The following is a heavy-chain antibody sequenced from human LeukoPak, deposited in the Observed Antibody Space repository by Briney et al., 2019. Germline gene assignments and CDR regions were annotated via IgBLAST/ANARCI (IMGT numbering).Heavy chain of an antibody. CDR1: GFTVSSNY. D-gene: IGHD1-26*01. J-gene: IGHJ4*02. Sequence: GGSLRLSCAASGFTVSSNYMSWVRQAPGKGLEWVSVIYSGGSTYYADSVKGRFTISRDNSKNTLYLQMNSLRAEDTAVYYCAKSGSSLKRYFDYWGQGTLVTVSS. CDR2: IYSGGST. CDR3: AKSGSSLKRYFDY. V-gene: IGHV3-53*01.